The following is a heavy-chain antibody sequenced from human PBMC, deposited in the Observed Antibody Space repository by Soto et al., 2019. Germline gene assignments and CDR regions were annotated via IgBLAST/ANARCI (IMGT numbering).Heavy chain of an antibody. J-gene: IGHJ4*02. Sequence: SETLSLTCAVYGGSFSGYYWSWIRQPPGKGLEWIGEINHSGSTNYNPSLQSRVTISVDTSKNQFSLKLSSVTAADTAVYYCARGKGDYWAQGTLVTSPQ. CDR2: INHSGST. CDR1: GGSFSGYY. CDR3: ARGKGDY. V-gene: IGHV4-34*01.